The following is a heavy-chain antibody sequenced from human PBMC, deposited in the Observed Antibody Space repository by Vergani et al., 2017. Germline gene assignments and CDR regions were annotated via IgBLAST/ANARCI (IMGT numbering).Heavy chain of an antibody. CDR3: ARDNGESDYGDYGYAGRQGHVGV. Sequence: QVQLVQSGAEVKKPGSSVKVSCKASGGTFSSYTISWVRQAPGQGLEWMGRIIPILGIANYAQKFQGRVTITADKSTSTAYMELSSLRSEDTAVYYCARDNGESDYGDYGYAGRQGHVGVWGQGTLVTVSS. CDR2: IIPILGIA. J-gene: IGHJ4*02. V-gene: IGHV1-69*08. CDR1: GGTFSSYT. D-gene: IGHD4-17*01.